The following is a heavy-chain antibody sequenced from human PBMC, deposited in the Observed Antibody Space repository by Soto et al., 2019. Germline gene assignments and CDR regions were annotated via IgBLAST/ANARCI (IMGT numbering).Heavy chain of an antibody. CDR3: ARDGSSSWPNFDY. V-gene: IGHV1-18*01. D-gene: IGHD6-13*01. CDR1: GYTFSNYG. J-gene: IGHJ4*02. Sequence: QVQLVQSGAEVKKPGASVKVSCKASGYTFSNYGISWVRQAPGQGLEWMEWISGYNGNTHYAQKFQGRVTMTTDTSTRAAYMELRSLSSDETAVFDCARDGSSSWPNFDYWGQGTLVTVSS. CDR2: ISGYNGNT.